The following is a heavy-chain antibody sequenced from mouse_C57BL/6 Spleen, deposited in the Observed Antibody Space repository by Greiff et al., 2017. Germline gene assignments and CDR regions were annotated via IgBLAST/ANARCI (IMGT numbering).Heavy chain of an antibody. CDR1: GYTFTDYE. D-gene: IGHD1-1*01. CDR3: TRHYGSSYWFAD. V-gene: IGHV1-15*01. CDR2: IDPVTGGT. J-gene: IGHJ3*01. Sequence: QVQLQQSGAELVRPGASVTLSCKASGYTFTDYEMHWVKQTPVHGREWIGAIDPVTGGTSYNQKLKGKAILTADKSSSTAYMQLRSLTSEDSAVYCCTRHYGSSYWFADWGQGTLVTVSA.